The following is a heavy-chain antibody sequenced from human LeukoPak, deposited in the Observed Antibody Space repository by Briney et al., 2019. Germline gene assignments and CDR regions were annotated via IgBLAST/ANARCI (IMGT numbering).Heavy chain of an antibody. Sequence: GGSLRLSCAASGFTFSSYSMHWVRQAPGKGLEWVSFISSGSTYINYADSVKGRFTTSRDNSKNTLYLQMNSLRAEDTAVYYCARATGGSWTNFGYWGQGTLVTVSS. CDR3: ARATGGSWTNFGY. J-gene: IGHJ4*02. CDR1: GFTFSSYS. D-gene: IGHD2-15*01. CDR2: ISSGSTYI. V-gene: IGHV3-21*01.